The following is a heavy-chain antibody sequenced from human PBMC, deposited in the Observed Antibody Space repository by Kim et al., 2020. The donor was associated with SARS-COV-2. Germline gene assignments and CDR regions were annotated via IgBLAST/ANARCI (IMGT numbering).Heavy chain of an antibody. V-gene: IGHV3-23*01. D-gene: IGHD3-16*01. CDR3: ARGYGIEEHYDMYV. CDR2: ISDTGSPT. CDR1: GFNFRKYG. J-gene: IGHJ6*02. Sequence: GGSLRLSCATSGFNFRKYGMNWVRQASGKGPEWVSAISDTGSPTFYADSVKGRFTISRDDSKYTVYLHMNRLRVEDTAVYFCARGYGIEEHYDMYVWGQGTTVTVSS.